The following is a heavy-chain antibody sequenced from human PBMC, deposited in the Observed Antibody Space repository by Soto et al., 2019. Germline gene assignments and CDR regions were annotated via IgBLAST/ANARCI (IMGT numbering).Heavy chain of an antibody. CDR2: INADGHIT. V-gene: IGHV3-74*01. CDR1: GFTFTTYW. J-gene: IGHJ4*02. D-gene: IGHD2-15*01. CDR3: ARDLPQSRYCRGGTCYPVTSDY. Sequence: GGSLRLSCAASGFTFTTYWIHWVRQAPGKGLVWVSRINADGHITNYADSVKGRFTISRDNAKNTVFLQMNSLGAEDTAVYYCARDLPQSRYCRGGTCYPVTSDYWGQGTLVTVSS.